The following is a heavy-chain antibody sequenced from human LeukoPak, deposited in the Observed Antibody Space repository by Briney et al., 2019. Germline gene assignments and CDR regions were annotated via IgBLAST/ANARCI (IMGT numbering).Heavy chain of an antibody. CDR3: ARTGIAAAGTLGGLNN. J-gene: IGHJ4*02. CDR2: ILSDGSKT. CDR1: GFTFSSDA. V-gene: IGHV3-33*08. D-gene: IGHD6-13*01. Sequence: PGGSLRLSCAASGFTFSSDAMHWVRQAPGKGLEWVAIILSDGSKTYYPDSVRGRFTISRDNSKNTLYLQMNSLRAEDTAVYYCARTGIAAAGTLGGLNNWGQGTLVTVSS.